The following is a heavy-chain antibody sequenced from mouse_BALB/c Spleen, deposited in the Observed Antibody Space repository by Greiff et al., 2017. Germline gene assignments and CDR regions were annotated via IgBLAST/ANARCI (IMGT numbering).Heavy chain of an antibody. J-gene: IGHJ4*01. CDR1: GFTFTDYY. CDR2: IRNKANGYTT. CDR3: ARDLAYYAMDY. Sequence: EVQRVESGGGLVQPGGSLRLSCATSGFTFTDYYMSWVRQPPGKALEWLGFIRNKANGYTTEYSASVKGRFTISRDNSQSILYLQMNTLRAEDSATYYCARDLAYYAMDYWGQGTSVTVSS. V-gene: IGHV7-3*02.